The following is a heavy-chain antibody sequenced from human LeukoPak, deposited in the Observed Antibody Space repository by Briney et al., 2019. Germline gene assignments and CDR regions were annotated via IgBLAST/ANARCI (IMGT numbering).Heavy chain of an antibody. CDR3: ALDSSGWYMGFDY. CDR2: HIPIFGTE. D-gene: IGHD6-19*01. CDR1: GGTFSSYA. J-gene: IGHJ4*02. Sequence: ASVKVSCKASGGTFSSYAISWVPQAPGQGLEWRGGHIPIFGTENYAQKFQGRVTITADKSTSTAYMELRSLRSEDTAVYSCALDSSGWYMGFDYWGQGTLVTVSS. V-gene: IGHV1-69*06.